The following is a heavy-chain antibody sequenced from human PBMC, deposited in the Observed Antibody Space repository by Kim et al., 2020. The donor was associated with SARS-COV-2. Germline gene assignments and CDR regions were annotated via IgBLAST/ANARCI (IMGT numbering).Heavy chain of an antibody. Sequence: SVKVSCKASGGTFSSYAISWVRQAPGQGLEWMGGIIPIFGTANYAQKFQGRVTITADESTSTAYMELSSLRSEDTAVYYCANSGYSSSWPYYYYGMDVWGQGTTVTVSS. CDR2: IIPIFGTA. V-gene: IGHV1-69*13. D-gene: IGHD6-13*01. J-gene: IGHJ6*02. CDR1: GGTFSSYA. CDR3: ANSGYSSSWPYYYYGMDV.